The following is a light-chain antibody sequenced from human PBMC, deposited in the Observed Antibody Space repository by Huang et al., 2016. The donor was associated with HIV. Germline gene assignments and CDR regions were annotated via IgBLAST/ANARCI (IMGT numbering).Light chain of an antibody. CDR2: KAS. CDR3: QQYNNYHT. V-gene: IGKV1-5*03. CDR1: QSISSW. Sequence: DIQMIQSPSTLSASVGDSVTITCRASQSISSWLAWFQKKPGKAPKLLIYKASMLESGVPSRFSGSGSGTEFTLTISSLQPDDSATYYCQQYNNYHTFGQGTKLEIK. J-gene: IGKJ2*01.